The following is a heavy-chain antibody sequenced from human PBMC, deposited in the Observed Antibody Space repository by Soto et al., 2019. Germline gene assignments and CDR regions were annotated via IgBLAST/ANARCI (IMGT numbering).Heavy chain of an antibody. V-gene: IGHV4-59*01. Sequence: PSETLSLTCTVSGGSISSYYWSWIRQPPGKGLEWIGYIYYSGSTNYNPSLKSRVTISVDTSKNQFSLKLSSVTAADTAVYYCARVGGWRTSYYYYGMDVWGQGTTVTVSS. J-gene: IGHJ6*02. CDR3: ARVGGWRTSYYYYGMDV. D-gene: IGHD6-19*01. CDR1: GGSISSYY. CDR2: IYYSGST.